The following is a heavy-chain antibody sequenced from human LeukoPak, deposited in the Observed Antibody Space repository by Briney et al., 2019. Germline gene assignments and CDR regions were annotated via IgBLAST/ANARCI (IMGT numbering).Heavy chain of an antibody. V-gene: IGHV1-8*01. CDR1: GYTFTSYD. Sequence: ASVKVSCTASGYTFTSYDINWVRQATGQGLEWMGWMNPNSGNTGYAQKFQGRVTMTRNTSISTAYMELSSLRSEDTAVYYCARGGYCSSTSCQRRYYYYGMDVWGQGTTVTVSS. J-gene: IGHJ6*02. D-gene: IGHD2-2*03. CDR3: ARGGYCSSTSCQRRYYYYGMDV. CDR2: MNPNSGNT.